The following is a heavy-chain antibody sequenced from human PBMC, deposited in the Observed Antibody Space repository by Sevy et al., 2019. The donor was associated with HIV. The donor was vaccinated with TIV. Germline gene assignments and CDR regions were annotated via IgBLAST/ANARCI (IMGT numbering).Heavy chain of an antibody. CDR2: IWYDGSNK. Sequence: GGSLRLSCAASGFTFSSYGMHWVRQAPGKGLEWVAVIWYDGSNKFYADSVKGRFTISRDNSKNTLYLQMYSLRAEDTAVYYCARDGVYCSGGSCYPEYFQHWGQGTLVTVSS. D-gene: IGHD2-15*01. CDR1: GFTFSSYG. CDR3: ARDGVYCSGGSCYPEYFQH. J-gene: IGHJ1*01. V-gene: IGHV3-33*01.